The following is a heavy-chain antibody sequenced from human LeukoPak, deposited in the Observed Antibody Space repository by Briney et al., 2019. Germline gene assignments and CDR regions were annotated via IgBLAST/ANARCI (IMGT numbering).Heavy chain of an antibody. CDR2: ISSSSSYI. CDR1: GFTFSGYS. V-gene: IGHV3-21*01. J-gene: IGHJ4*02. D-gene: IGHD6-13*01. CDR3: AGGTIAAAGTSDY. Sequence: GSLRLSCAASGFTFSGYSMNWVRQAPGKGLEWVSSISSSSSYIYYADSVKGRFTISRDNAKNSLYLQMNSLRAEDTAVYYCAGGTIAAAGTSDYWGQGTLVTVSS.